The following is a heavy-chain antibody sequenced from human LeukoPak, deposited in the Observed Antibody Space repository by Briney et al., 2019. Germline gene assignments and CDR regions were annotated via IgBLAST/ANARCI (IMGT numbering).Heavy chain of an antibody. J-gene: IGHJ4*02. Sequence: GGSLRLSCAASGFTFSDHYIDWVRQAPGKGLEWVGGIRNKANSYTTEYAASVKGRFIISRDDSKNSLYLRMNSLKTEDTAVYYCARVGIVGATGYFDYWGQGTLVTVSS. V-gene: IGHV3-72*01. CDR1: GFTFSDHY. D-gene: IGHD1-26*01. CDR3: ARVGIVGATGYFDY. CDR2: IRNKANSYTT.